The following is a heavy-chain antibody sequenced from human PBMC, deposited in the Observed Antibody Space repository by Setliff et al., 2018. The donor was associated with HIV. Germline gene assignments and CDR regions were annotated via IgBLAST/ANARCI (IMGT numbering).Heavy chain of an antibody. Sequence: PGGSLRLSCAASGFTVSSTYMSWVRQAPGKGLEWVSVISGSGGSTFYADSVKGRFTISRDNSKNTLYLLMNGLRVEDTAVYYCAKDGISGGAYPPYYFDYWGHGTLVTVSS. D-gene: IGHD2-15*01. CDR1: GFTVSSTY. CDR3: AKDGISGGAYPPYYFDY. J-gene: IGHJ4*01. CDR2: ISGSGGST. V-gene: IGHV3-23*01.